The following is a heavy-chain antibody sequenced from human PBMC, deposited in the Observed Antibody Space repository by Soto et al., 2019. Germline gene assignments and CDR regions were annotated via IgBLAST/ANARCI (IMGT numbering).Heavy chain of an antibody. Sequence: SETLSLTCTVSGGSISSGDYCWSWIRQPPGKGLEWIGYIYYSGSTYYNPSFKSRVIISVDTSKSQFSLKLSSVTAADTAVYYCARETNGYDSNWFDPWGQGTLVTVSS. CDR2: IYYSGST. V-gene: IGHV4-30-4*01. J-gene: IGHJ5*02. D-gene: IGHD5-12*01. CDR3: ARETNGYDSNWFDP. CDR1: GGSISSGDYC.